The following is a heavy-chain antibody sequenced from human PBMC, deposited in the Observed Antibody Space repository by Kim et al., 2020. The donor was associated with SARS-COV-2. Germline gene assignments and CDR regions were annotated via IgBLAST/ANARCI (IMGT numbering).Heavy chain of an antibody. CDR3: VKDSLSYFCSINCYENWFDP. J-gene: IGHJ5*02. CDR1: GFNFHGFA. CDR2: ISWNSGTK. Sequence: GGSLRLSCAASGFNFHGFAMHWVRQAPGRGLEWVSGISWNSGTKGYADSVKGRFTISRDNARNSLYLQIDRLRVEDTALYYCVKDSLSYFCSINCYENWFDPGGQGTRVTVSS. D-gene: IGHD2-2*01. V-gene: IGHV3-9*01.